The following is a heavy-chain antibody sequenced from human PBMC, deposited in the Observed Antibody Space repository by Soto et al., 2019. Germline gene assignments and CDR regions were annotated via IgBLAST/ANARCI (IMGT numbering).Heavy chain of an antibody. CDR1: GGSISSGDYY. D-gene: IGHD2-2*01. V-gene: IGHV4-30-4*01. Sequence: QVQLQESGPGLMKPSQTLSLTCTVSGGSISSGDYYWSWIRQPPGKGLEWIGYIYYSGSTYYNPSLKSRVTISVDTSKNQFSLKLSSVTAADTAVYYCARDNVVVVPAAMRYFDLWGRGTLVTVSS. J-gene: IGHJ2*01. CDR3: ARDNVVVVPAAMRYFDL. CDR2: IYYSGST.